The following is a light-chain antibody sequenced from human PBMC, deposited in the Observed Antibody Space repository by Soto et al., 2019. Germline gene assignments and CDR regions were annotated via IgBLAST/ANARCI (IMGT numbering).Light chain of an antibody. V-gene: IGLV9-49*01. CDR3: GADHGSGSNFAAV. CDR1: SGYSNDK. J-gene: IGLJ7*01. CDR2: VGTGGIVG. Sequence: QTVVTLPPSASASLGASVTLTCTLSSGYSNDKVDWYQQRPGKGPRFVMRVGTGGIVGSKGDGIPDRFSVLGSGLNRYLTIKNIQEEDESDYHCGADHGSGSNFAAVFGAGTQLTVL.